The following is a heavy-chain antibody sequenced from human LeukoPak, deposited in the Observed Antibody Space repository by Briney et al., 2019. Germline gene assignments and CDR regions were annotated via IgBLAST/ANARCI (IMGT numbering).Heavy chain of an antibody. CDR3: AKDYCRGGNCPLPFFDS. CDR2: IIDVGGT. J-gene: IGHJ4*02. V-gene: IGHV3-23*01. CDR1: GSTLTEHA. Sequence: GGPLRLSCAVSGSTLTEHAWSWVRQAPGEGLEWVSGIIDVGGTYYADSVKGRFTISRDSSKNTLYPQMNSLRAEDTATYYCAKDYCRGGNCPLPFFDSWGQGTLVTVSS. D-gene: IGHD2-15*01.